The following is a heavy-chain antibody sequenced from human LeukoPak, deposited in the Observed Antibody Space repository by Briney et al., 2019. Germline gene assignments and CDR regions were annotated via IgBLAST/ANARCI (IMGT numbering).Heavy chain of an antibody. CDR2: ISGSGGST. CDR3: AKGVVVVPAANKHSGYFDY. D-gene: IGHD2-2*01. Sequence: GSLRLSCAASGFTFSSYAMSWVSQAPGKGLEWVSAISGSGGSTYYADSVKGRFTISRDNSKNTLYLQMNSLRAEDTAVYYCAKGVVVVPAANKHSGYFDYWGQGTLVTVSS. J-gene: IGHJ4*02. V-gene: IGHV3-23*01. CDR1: GFTFSSYA.